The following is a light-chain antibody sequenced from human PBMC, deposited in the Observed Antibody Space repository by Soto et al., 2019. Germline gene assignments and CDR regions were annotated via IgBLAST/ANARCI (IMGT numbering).Light chain of an antibody. J-gene: IGLJ1*01. CDR3: CSYAGSSSSYV. V-gene: IGLV2-23*01. CDR1: SGDVGSYNL. Sequence: QSALTQPRSVSGSPGQSVTISCTGTSGDVGSYNLVSWYQQHPGKAPKLMIYEGSKRPSGVSNRFSGSKSGNTASLTISGLQAEDEADYYCCSYAGSSSSYVFGTGTKVTVL. CDR2: EGS.